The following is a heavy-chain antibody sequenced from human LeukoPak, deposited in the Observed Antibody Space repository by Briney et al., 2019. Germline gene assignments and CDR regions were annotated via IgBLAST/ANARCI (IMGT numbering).Heavy chain of an antibody. V-gene: IGHV1-2*02. D-gene: IGHD5-18*01. J-gene: IGHJ5*02. Sequence: GSVKVSCKASGYTFTGDYMHWVRQDPGQGLEWMGCINPNSGGTNYAQKFQGRVTMIRDTSISTAYMELSRLRSDDTAVYYCAREWVDTAMVTTLNWFDPWGPGTLVTVSS. CDR2: INPNSGGT. CDR3: AREWVDTAMVTTLNWFDP. CDR1: GYTFTGDY.